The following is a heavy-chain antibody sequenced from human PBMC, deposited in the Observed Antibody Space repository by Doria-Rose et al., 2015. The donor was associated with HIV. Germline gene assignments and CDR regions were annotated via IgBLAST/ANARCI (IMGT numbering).Heavy chain of an antibody. Sequence: VQLVESGPGLVKPSETLSLTCTVSGGSISNYYWTLIRLPPGKELEWIGYTYYSVSTIYNPSLKSWVIISVDTSKNQFSLRLSFVTAADTAAYYCARGVGPALDYWGQGTLVTVSS. J-gene: IGHJ4*02. CDR2: TYYSVST. V-gene: IGHV4-59*01. CDR1: GGSISNYY. CDR3: ARGVGPALDY.